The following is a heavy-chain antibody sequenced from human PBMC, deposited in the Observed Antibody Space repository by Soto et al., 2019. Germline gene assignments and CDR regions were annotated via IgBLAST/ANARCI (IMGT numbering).Heavy chain of an antibody. V-gene: IGHV1-58*01. CDR2: IVVGSGNT. D-gene: IGHD2-15*01. CDR3: ASTDFYCSGGSCYSIRAFDI. J-gene: IGHJ3*02. CDR1: GFTFTSSA. Sequence: GASVKVSCKASGFTFTSSAVQWVRQARGQRLEWIGWIVVGSGNTNYAQKLQERVTITRDMSTSTAYMELSSLRSEDTAVYYCASTDFYCSGGSCYSIRAFDIWGQGTMVTVSS.